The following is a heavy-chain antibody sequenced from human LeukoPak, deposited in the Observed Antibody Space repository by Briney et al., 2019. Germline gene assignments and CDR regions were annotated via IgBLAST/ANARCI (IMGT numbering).Heavy chain of an antibody. J-gene: IGHJ6*02. Sequence: SETLSLTCTVSGDSISTYYWSWIRQPPGKGLEWIGYIYYSGSTYYNPSLKSRVTISVDTSKNQFSLKLSSVTAADTAVYYCARDLSVAAAGTTSYYYGMDVWGQGTTVTVSS. CDR1: GDSISTYY. D-gene: IGHD6-13*01. V-gene: IGHV4-59*12. CDR2: IYYSGST. CDR3: ARDLSVAAAGTTSYYYGMDV.